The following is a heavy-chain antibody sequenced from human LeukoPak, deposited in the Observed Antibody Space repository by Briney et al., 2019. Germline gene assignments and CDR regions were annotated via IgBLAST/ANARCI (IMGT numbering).Heavy chain of an antibody. J-gene: IGHJ6*03. CDR3: YVHHYYYYMDV. CDR2: IDGDGTTT. Sequence: GGSLRLSCAASGFTFSSYWMHWVRQAPGKGLVWVSRIDGDGTTTNYADSVKGRFTISRDNAKNTLYLQINSLSAEDTAVYYRYVHHYYYYMDVWGKGTTVTVSS. V-gene: IGHV3-74*01. D-gene: IGHD3-16*01. CDR1: GFTFSSYW.